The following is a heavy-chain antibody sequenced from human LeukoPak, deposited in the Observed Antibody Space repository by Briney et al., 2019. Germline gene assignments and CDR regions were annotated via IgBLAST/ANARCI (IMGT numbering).Heavy chain of an antibody. CDR3: ARGPVLYYYDSSGYYYV. D-gene: IGHD3-22*01. J-gene: IGHJ4*02. CDR1: GYTFTSYG. Sequence: ASVKVSCKASGYTFTSYGTSWVRQAPGQGLEWMGWISAYNGNTNYAQKLQGRVTMTTDTSTSTAYMELRSLRSDDTAVYYCARGPVLYYYDSSGYYYVWGQGTLVTVSS. V-gene: IGHV1-18*01. CDR2: ISAYNGNT.